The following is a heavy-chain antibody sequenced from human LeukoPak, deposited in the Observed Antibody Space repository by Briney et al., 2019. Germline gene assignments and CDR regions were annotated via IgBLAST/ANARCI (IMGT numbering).Heavy chain of an antibody. CDR1: GGSISRYY. V-gene: IGHV4-59*08. J-gene: IGHJ4*02. CDR3: ARSYDSSGYYFNLGFDY. Sequence: PSETLSLTCTVSGGSISRYYWSWIRQPPGKGLEWIGYIYYSGSTNYNPSLKSRVTISVDTSKNQFSLKLSSVTAADTAVYYCARSYDSSGYYFNLGFDYWGQGTLVTVSS. D-gene: IGHD3-22*01. CDR2: IYYSGST.